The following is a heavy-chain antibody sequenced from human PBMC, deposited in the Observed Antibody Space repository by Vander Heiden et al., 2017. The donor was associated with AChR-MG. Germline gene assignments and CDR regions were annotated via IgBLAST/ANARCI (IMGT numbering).Heavy chain of an antibody. D-gene: IGHD3-22*01. CDR2: ISYDGSNK. J-gene: IGHJ4*02. CDR3: ARAAEYYYDSSGYYSY. Sequence: QVQLVESGGGVVQPGRSLRLSCAASGFTFSSYAMHWVRQAPGKGLEWVAVISYDGSNKYYADSVKGRFTISRDNSKNTRYLKMNSLRAEDTAVYYCARAAEYYYDSSGYYSYWGQGTLVTVSS. CDR1: GFTFSSYA. V-gene: IGHV3-30-3*01.